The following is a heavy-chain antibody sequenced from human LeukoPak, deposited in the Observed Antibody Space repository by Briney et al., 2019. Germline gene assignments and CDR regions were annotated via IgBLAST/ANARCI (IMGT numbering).Heavy chain of an antibody. CDR3: ARHSGYDYVWGSYRLPFDY. J-gene: IGHJ4*02. D-gene: IGHD3-16*02. V-gene: IGHV4-39*01. CDR1: GGSSSSSRYY. Sequence: SETLSLTCTVSGGSSSSSRYYWGWVRQPPGKGLEWIGSIYYGGSTYYNPSLKSRVTISVDTSKNQFSLKLSSVTAADTAVFYCARHSGYDYVWGSYRLPFDYWGQGTLVTVSS. CDR2: IYYGGST.